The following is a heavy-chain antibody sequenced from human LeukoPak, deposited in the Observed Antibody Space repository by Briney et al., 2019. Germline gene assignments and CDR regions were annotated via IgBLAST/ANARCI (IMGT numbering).Heavy chain of an antibody. D-gene: IGHD3-16*01. CDR3: ARGGSTFGVDP. V-gene: IGHV4-34*01. CDR1: GGVFRGYY. Sequence: SETLSLNCAVQGGVFRGYYWSWIPQPPGKGLEWIGEINHSGSTNYNPSLKSRVTISVDTSKNQFSLKLSSVTAADTAVYYCARGGSTFGVDPWGQGTLVTVSS. CDR2: INHSGST. J-gene: IGHJ5*02.